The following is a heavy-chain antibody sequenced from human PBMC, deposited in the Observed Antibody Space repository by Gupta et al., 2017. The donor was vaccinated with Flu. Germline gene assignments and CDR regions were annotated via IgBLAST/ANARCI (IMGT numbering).Heavy chain of an antibody. V-gene: IGHV3-48*02. D-gene: IGHD3-22*01. CDR3: AGGSNSYDSSGWGDY. CDR1: GFRFTTYS. J-gene: IGHJ4*02. CDR2: ISSNSRNR. Sequence: EVQLVESGGGLVQPGGSLRLSCAASGFRFTTYSMNWVRQAPGKGLEWVSHISSNSRNRYYADSVKGRFTISRDNAKNSVFLQVNSLRDEDTAVYYCAGGSNSYDSSGWGDYWGLGALVIVSS.